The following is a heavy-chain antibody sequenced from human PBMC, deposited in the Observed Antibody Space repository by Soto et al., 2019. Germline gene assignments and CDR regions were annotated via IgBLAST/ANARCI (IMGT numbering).Heavy chain of an antibody. CDR1: GFTFSSYG. CDR2: ISYDGSNK. D-gene: IGHD3-22*01. Sequence: PGGSLRLSCAASGFTFSSYGMHWVRQAPGKGLEWVAVISYDGSNKYYADSVKGRFTISRDNSKNTLYLQMNSLRAEDTAVYYCAKAHYYYDSSGYYPIDYWGQGTLVTVSS. CDR3: AKAHYYYDSSGYYPIDY. J-gene: IGHJ4*02. V-gene: IGHV3-30*18.